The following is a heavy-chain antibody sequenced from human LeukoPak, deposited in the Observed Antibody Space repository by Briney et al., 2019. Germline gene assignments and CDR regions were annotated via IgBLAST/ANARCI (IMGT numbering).Heavy chain of an antibody. D-gene: IGHD3-22*01. CDR2: IYYSGST. J-gene: IGHJ4*02. CDR3: ARVRPYYYDSSGYFDY. V-gene: IGHV4-31*03. Sequence: SETLSLTCTVSGGSISSGGYYWSWIRQHPGKGLEWIGYIYYSGSTYYNPSLKSRVTISVDTSKNQFSLKLSSVTAADTAVYYCARVRPYYYDSSGYFDYWGQGTLVTVSS. CDR1: GGSISSGGYY.